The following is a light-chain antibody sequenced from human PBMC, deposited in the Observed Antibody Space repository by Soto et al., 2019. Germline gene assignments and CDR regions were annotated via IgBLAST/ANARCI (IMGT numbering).Light chain of an antibody. CDR3: LQYGSSPHT. CDR2: GAS. V-gene: IGKV3-20*01. J-gene: IGKJ5*01. Sequence: TVLTQSPGTLSLSSGASASLSCRASQSVSSNYLAWFQQKPGQAPRLLISGASNRASDIPDRFSGSGYWTDFTLTISRLEPEDFAVYYCLQYGSSPHTFGQGTRLEIK. CDR1: QSVSSNY.